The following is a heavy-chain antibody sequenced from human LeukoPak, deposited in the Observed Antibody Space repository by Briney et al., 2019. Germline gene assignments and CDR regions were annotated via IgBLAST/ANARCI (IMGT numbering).Heavy chain of an antibody. CDR3: ARDWAAAGFGLAFDI. CDR2: IIPIFGTA. CDR1: GGTFSSYA. D-gene: IGHD6-13*01. Sequence: GASVKVSCKASGGTFSSYAISWVRQAPGQGLEWMGGIIPIFGTANYAQKFQGRVTITTDESTSTAYMELSSLRSEDTAVYYCARDWAAAGFGLAFDIWGQGTMVTVSS. V-gene: IGHV1-69*05. J-gene: IGHJ3*02.